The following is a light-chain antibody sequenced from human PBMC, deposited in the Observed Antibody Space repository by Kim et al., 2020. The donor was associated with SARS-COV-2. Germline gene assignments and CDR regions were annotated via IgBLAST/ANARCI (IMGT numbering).Light chain of an antibody. CDR2: QDN. V-gene: IGLV3-1*01. Sequence: PGQTASITCSGYKLGEKYASWYQQKPGQSPVLVIFQDNQRPSGIPERFSGSNSGNTATLTISGTQAMDEADYYCLAWDSSSRNYVFGTGTKVTVL. CDR3: LAWDSSSRNYV. CDR1: KLGEKY. J-gene: IGLJ1*01.